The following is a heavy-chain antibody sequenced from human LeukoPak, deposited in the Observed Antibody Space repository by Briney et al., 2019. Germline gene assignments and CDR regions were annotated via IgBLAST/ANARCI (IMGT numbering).Heavy chain of an antibody. D-gene: IGHD2-21*01. Sequence: GESLKISCQRSGYTFTSYWIAWVRQMPGEGLEWMGIIYPGDSDTRYSPSFQGQATISADKSISTAFLQWSSLKASDSAMYYCASLRSYSDAFDIWGQGTMVTVSS. CDR1: GYTFTSYW. CDR3: ASLRSYSDAFDI. J-gene: IGHJ3*02. CDR2: IYPGDSDT. V-gene: IGHV5-51*01.